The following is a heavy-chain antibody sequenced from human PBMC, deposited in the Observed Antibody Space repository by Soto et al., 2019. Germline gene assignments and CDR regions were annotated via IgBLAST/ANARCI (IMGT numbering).Heavy chain of an antibody. Sequence: PGGSLRLSCATSGFSFITYPMSWVRQDPGKGLEWVTAISANGRGTSYADSVKGRFTILRDNSKNTLFLQMNSLRADDTAVYFCVKKRSYDRTNYDHFDYWGQGTLVTVSS. D-gene: IGHD3-22*01. CDR2: ISANGRGT. CDR1: GFSFITYP. CDR3: VKKRSYDRTNYDHFDY. J-gene: IGHJ4*02. V-gene: IGHV3-23*01.